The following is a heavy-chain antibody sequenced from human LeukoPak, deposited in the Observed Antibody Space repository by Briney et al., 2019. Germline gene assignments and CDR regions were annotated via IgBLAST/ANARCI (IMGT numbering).Heavy chain of an antibody. CDR2: IKEDGREK. Sequence: GGSLRLSCATSGFTFSSSWMSWVRQAPGKGLVCVANIKEDGREKYYVDSVKGRFTISRDNAKNSLYLQMSSLRVEDTAVYYCARGGYFTTDAFDIWGQGTMVTVSS. CDR1: GFTFSSSW. J-gene: IGHJ3*02. V-gene: IGHV3-7*01. D-gene: IGHD6-25*01. CDR3: ARGGYFTTDAFDI.